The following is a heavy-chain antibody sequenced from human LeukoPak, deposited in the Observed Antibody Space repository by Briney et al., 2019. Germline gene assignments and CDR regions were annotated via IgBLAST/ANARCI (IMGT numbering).Heavy chain of an antibody. CDR3: ATSPSYGGNFGLYWYFDL. J-gene: IGHJ2*01. Sequence: ASVKVSCKASGYTFTADYIHWVRQAPGQGLEWMGWVNPNSGGSNCAQKFQGRVTMTRDTSISTAYMELNRLTSDDTAVYYCATSPSYGGNFGLYWYFDLWGRGTLVTVSS. CDR2: VNPNSGGS. CDR1: GYTFTADY. D-gene: IGHD2-21*02. V-gene: IGHV1-2*02.